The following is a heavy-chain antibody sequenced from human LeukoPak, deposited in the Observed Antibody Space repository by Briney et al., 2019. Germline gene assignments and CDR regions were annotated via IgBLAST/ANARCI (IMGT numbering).Heavy chain of an antibody. D-gene: IGHD3-16*02. V-gene: IGHV4-34*01. J-gene: IGHJ4*02. CDR2: INHSGST. Sequence: SETLSLTCAVYGGSFSGYYWSWIRQPPGKGLEWIGEINHSGSTNYNPSLKSRVTISVDTSKNQFSLKLSPVTAADTAVYYCARVGKTYDYVWGSYRSTPSYFDYWGQGTLVIVSS. CDR1: GGSFSGYY. CDR3: ARVGKTYDYVWGSYRSTPSYFDY.